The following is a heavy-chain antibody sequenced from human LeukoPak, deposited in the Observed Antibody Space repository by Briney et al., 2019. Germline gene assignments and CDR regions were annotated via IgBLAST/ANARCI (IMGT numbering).Heavy chain of an antibody. CDR2: INPNSGGT. CDR1: GYTFTGYY. Sequence: GASVKVSCKASGYTFTGYYMHWVRQAPGQGLEWMGWINPNSGGTNYAQKFQGRVTMTRDTSISTAYMELSRLRSDDTAVYYCASATYYGFWSGYYTGINYWGQGTLVTVSS. V-gene: IGHV1-2*02. D-gene: IGHD3-3*01. J-gene: IGHJ4*02. CDR3: ASATYYGFWSGYYTGINY.